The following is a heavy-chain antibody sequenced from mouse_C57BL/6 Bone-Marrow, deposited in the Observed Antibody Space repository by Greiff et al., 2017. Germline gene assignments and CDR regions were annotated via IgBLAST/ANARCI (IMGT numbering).Heavy chain of an antibody. J-gene: IGHJ1*03. D-gene: IGHD2-12*01. CDR2: ISDGGSYT. CDR1: GFTFSSYA. V-gene: IGHV5-4*03. CDR3: ASLRHFDV. Sequence: EVKLMESGGGLVKPGGSLKLSCAASGFTFSSYAMSWVRQTPEKRLEWVATISDGGSYTYYPDNVKGRFTISRDNAKNNLYLQMSHLKSEDTAMYYCASLRHFDVWGTGTTVTVSS.